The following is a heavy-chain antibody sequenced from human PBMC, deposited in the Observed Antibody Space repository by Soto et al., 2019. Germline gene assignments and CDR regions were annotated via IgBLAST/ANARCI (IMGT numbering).Heavy chain of an antibody. CDR1: GGSISSGGYY. J-gene: IGHJ6*02. CDR2: IYYSGST. CDR3: ATSTVTTIEDYYYYYAMDV. D-gene: IGHD4-17*01. V-gene: IGHV4-31*03. Sequence: SETLSLTCTVSGGSISSGGYYWSWIRQHPGKGLEWIGYIYYSGSTYYNPSLKSRVTISVDTSKNQFSLKLSSVTAADTAVYYCATSTVTTIEDYYYYYAMDVWGQGTTVTVSS.